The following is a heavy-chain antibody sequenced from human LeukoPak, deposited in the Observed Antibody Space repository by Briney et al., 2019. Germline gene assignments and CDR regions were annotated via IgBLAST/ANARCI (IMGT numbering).Heavy chain of an antibody. CDR1: GYTFTRYA. J-gene: IGHJ5*02. V-gene: IGHV1-3*01. CDR3: AREDQPLMGGENWFDP. CDR2: INAGNGNT. D-gene: IGHD1-26*01. Sequence: ASVKVSCKASGYTFTRYAMHWVRQAPGQRPEWMGWINAGNGNTKYSQKFQGRVTISRDTSANTAYMEVSSLRSEDTAVYYCAREDQPLMGGENWFDPWGQGTLVTVSS.